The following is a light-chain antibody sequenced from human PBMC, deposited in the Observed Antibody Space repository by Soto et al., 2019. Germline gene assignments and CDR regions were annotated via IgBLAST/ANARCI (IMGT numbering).Light chain of an antibody. V-gene: IGKV2-30*01. J-gene: IGKJ2*01. Sequence: DVVMTQSPLSLAVTLGQPASISCRSSQSLLYSDGNTHLNWFHQRPGQSPRRLIYKVSNRDSGVPDRISGSGSGTDFTLIISRVEAEDVGVYSCMQGTHWPPYTFGQGTKLEIK. CDR3: MQGTHWPPYT. CDR2: KVS. CDR1: QSLLYSDGNTH.